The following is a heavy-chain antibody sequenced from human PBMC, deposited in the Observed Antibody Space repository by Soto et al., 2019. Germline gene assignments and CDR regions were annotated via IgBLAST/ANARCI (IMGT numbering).Heavy chain of an antibody. Sequence: PGGSLRLSCAASGFTFSSYSMSWVRQAPGKGLEWVAVISYDGSNKYYADSVKGRFTISRDNSKNTLYLQMNSLRAEDTAVYYCAKDGSDYDYLPFDYWGQGTLVTVSS. CDR2: ISYDGSNK. CDR1: GFTFSSYS. D-gene: IGHD5-12*01. CDR3: AKDGSDYDYLPFDY. V-gene: IGHV3-30*18. J-gene: IGHJ4*02.